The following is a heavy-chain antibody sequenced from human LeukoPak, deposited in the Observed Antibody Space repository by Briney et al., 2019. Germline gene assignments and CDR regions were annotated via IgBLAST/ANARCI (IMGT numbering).Heavy chain of an antibody. V-gene: IGHV3-30*09. CDR1: GFTFSSYA. J-gene: IGHJ4*02. Sequence: PGRSLRLSCAASGFTFSSYAIHWVRQAPGKGLEWVALISYDGSINYYADSVKGRFAISRDNSKNTLYLQMNSLRAEDTAVYYCARGFNYYDNSGYYQYYFDYWGQGTLVTVSS. CDR3: ARGFNYYDNSGYYQYYFDY. D-gene: IGHD3-22*01. CDR2: ISYDGSIN.